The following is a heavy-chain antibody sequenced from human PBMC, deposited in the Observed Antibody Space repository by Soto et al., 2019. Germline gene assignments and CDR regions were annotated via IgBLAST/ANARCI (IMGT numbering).Heavy chain of an antibody. CDR3: ARDRNGVAQATFDY. CDR1: QFTFSSFG. CDR2: IWYDGSNK. Sequence: GGSLRLSCAASQFTFSSFGMHWVRQAPGKGLEWVAVIWYDGSNKYYADSVKGRFTISRDNSKNTLFLQMNSLRAEDTAVYYCARDRNGVAQATFDYWGPGTLVTVSS. J-gene: IGHJ4*02. D-gene: IGHD2-8*01. V-gene: IGHV3-33*01.